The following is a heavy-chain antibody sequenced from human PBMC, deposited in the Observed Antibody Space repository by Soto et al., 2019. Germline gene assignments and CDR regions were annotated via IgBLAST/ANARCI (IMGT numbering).Heavy chain of an antibody. CDR2: IENDGSNK. CDR3: ARGAKGGYPVDV. D-gene: IGHD6-13*01. CDR1: GFTFSDFW. J-gene: IGHJ6*03. V-gene: IGHV3-74*01. Sequence: EVQLVESGGGLVQPGGSLRLSCTTSGFTFSDFWIHWVRQIPGKGLEWVSRIENDGSNKNYADSVRGRFTISRDNAKNTAHLQRDSLRAEHTALYHCARGAKGGYPVDVWGKGTTVTVS.